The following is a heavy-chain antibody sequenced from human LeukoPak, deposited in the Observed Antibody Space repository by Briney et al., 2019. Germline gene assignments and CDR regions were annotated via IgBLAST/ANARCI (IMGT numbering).Heavy chain of an antibody. J-gene: IGHJ5*02. V-gene: IGHV1-18*01. D-gene: IGHD3-3*01. Sequence: ASVKVSCKASGYTFTSYGISWVRQAPGQGLEWMGWISAYNGNTNYAQKLQGRVTMTTDTSTSTAYMELRSLRSDDTAVYYCARDNGSRLLTIFGVAPWGWFDPWGQGTLVTVSS. CDR1: GYTFTSYG. CDR2: ISAYNGNT. CDR3: ARDNGSRLLTIFGVAPWGWFDP.